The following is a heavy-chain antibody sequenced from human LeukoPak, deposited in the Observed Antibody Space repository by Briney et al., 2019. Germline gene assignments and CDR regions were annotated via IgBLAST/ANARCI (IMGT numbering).Heavy chain of an antibody. Sequence: ASVKVSCNASGYTFTGYYIHWVRQAPGQGLEWMGWINPNSGGTNYAQKFQGRVTMTRDTSISTAYMELSRLRSDDTAVYYCARITSVDTGMDGLDYWGQGTLVTVSS. D-gene: IGHD5-18*01. CDR3: ARITSVDTGMDGLDY. CDR2: INPNSGGT. J-gene: IGHJ4*02. CDR1: GYTFTGYY. V-gene: IGHV1-2*02.